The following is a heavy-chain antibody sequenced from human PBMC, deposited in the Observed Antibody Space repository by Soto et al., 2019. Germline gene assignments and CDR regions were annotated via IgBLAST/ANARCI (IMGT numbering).Heavy chain of an antibody. CDR3: ARDLNPPHRRFGGVIVP. CDR1: GYTFTSNG. CDR2: ISAYNGNT. Sequence: AASVKVTWKASGYTFTSNGSRWVRQAPGQGLEWMGWISAYNGNTNYAQKLQGRVTMTTDTSTSTAYMELRSLRSDDTAVYYCARDLNPPHRRFGGVIVPWGQGTLVTVSS. D-gene: IGHD3-16*02. V-gene: IGHV1-18*01. J-gene: IGHJ4*02.